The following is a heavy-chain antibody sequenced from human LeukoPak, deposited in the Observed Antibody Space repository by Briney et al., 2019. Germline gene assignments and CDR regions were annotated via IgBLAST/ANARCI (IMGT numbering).Heavy chain of an antibody. CDR1: GFTFSSYA. Sequence: QTGGSLRLSCAASGFTFSSYAMHWVRQAPGKGLEWVAVISYDGSNKYYADSVKGRFTISRDNSKNTLYLQMNSLRAEDTAVYYCASNQGYYGSGSYSGYWGQGTLVTVSS. CDR3: ASNQGYYGSGSYSGY. V-gene: IGHV3-30*04. CDR2: ISYDGSNK. D-gene: IGHD3-10*01. J-gene: IGHJ4*02.